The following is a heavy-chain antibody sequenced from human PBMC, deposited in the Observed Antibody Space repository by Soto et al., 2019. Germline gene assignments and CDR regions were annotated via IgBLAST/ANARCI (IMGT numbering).Heavy chain of an antibody. CDR3: ARDQRYYDSSGYPGYFDY. CDR2: IIPIFGTA. J-gene: IGHJ4*02. V-gene: IGHV1-69*13. Sequence: SVKVSCKASGGTFSSYAISWVRQAPGQGLEWMGGIIPIFGTANYAQKFQGRVTITADESTSTAYMELSSLRSEDTAVYYCARDQRYYDSSGYPGYFDYWGQGTLVTVSS. D-gene: IGHD3-22*01. CDR1: GGTFSSYA.